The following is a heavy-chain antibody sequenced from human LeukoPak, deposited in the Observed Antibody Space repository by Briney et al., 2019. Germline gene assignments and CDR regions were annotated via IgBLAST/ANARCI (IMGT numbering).Heavy chain of an antibody. V-gene: IGHV7-4-1*02. J-gene: IGHJ6*03. D-gene: IGHD6-19*01. Sequence: ASVKVSCKASGGTFSSYAISWVRQAPGQGLEWMGWINTNTGNPTYAQGFTGRFVFSLDTSVSTAYLQISNLKAEDTAVYYCARDFGIAVAGTYYYYYYMDVWGKGTTVTVSS. CDR1: GGTFSSYA. CDR2: INTNTGNP. CDR3: ARDFGIAVAGTYYYYYYMDV.